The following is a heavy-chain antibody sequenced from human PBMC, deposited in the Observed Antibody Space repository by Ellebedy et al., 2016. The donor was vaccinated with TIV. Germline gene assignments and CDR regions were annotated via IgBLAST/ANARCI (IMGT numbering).Heavy chain of an antibody. CDR3: AKRGPYDSSGYPPDS. V-gene: IGHV3-23*01. J-gene: IGHJ4*02. Sequence: GGSLRLSXESSEFTFSNAWMHWVRQAPGKGLEWVSSISGSGPTTFYADSVKGRFSISRDNSNNTLYLQMNSLRAEDTAVYFCAKRGPYDSSGYPPDSWGQGTLVTVSS. CDR1: EFTFSNAW. CDR2: ISGSGPTT. D-gene: IGHD3-22*01.